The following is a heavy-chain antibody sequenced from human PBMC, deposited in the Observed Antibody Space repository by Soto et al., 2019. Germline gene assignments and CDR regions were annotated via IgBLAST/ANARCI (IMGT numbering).Heavy chain of an antibody. V-gene: IGHV4-59*08. D-gene: IGHD4-17*01. J-gene: IGHJ4*02. CDR1: GGSISSYY. CDR2: IYYSGST. CDR3: ARRHGDCFDY. Sequence: SETLSLTCTVSGGSISSYYWSWIRQPPGKGLEWIGYIYYSGSTNYNPSLKSRVTISVDTSKNQFSLKLSFVTAADTSFYYCARRHGDCFDYWGQGTLVTVSS.